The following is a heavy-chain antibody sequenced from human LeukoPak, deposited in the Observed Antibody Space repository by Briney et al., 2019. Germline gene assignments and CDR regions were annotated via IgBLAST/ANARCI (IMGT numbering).Heavy chain of an antibody. J-gene: IGHJ6*03. Sequence: GGSLRLSCAASGFTFDDYAMHWVRQAPGKGLEWVSGISWNSGSIDYADSVKGRFTISRDNAKNSLYLQMNSLRAEDTALYYCAKDIHSLTAAGHDYYYYYMDVWGKGTTVTVSS. CDR3: AKDIHSLTAAGHDYYYYYMDV. D-gene: IGHD6-13*01. CDR1: GFTFDDYA. CDR2: ISWNSGSI. V-gene: IGHV3-9*01.